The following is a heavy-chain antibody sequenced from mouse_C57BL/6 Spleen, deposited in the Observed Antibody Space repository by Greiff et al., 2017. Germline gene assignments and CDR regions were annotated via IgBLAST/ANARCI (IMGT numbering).Heavy chain of an antibody. J-gene: IGHJ4*01. D-gene: IGHD2-1*01. V-gene: IGHV2-2*01. CDR2: IWSGGST. CDR3: ARLRGNYVGYAMDY. Sequence: VHLVESGPGLVQPSQSLSITCTVSGFSLTSYGVHWVRQSPGKGLEWLGVIWSGGSTDYNAAFISRLSISKDNSKSQVFFKMNSLQADDTAIYYCARLRGNYVGYAMDYWGQGTSVTVSS. CDR1: GFSLTSYG.